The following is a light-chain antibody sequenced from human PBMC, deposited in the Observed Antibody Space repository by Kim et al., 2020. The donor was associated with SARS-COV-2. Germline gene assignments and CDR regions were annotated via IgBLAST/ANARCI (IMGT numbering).Light chain of an antibody. CDR2: KAS. CDR3: QQYTSYPWT. J-gene: IGKJ1*01. V-gene: IGKV1-5*03. Sequence: ASVGDRVTIACRASQSISSWLAWYRQKPGKAPKLLIYKASGLESGVPSRFSGSGSGTEFTLTISSLQPDDFATYYCQQYTSYPWTFGQGTKVEIK. CDR1: QSISSW.